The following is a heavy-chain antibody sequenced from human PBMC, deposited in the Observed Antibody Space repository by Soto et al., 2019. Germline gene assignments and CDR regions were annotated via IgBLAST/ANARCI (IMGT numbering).Heavy chain of an antibody. CDR2: IYWNDDR. CDR1: GFSVTTTGMG. J-gene: IGHJ4*02. V-gene: IGHV2-5*01. D-gene: IGHD6-19*01. CDR3: AHNGGIAVDYFDY. Sequence: XGPALVNPTQTLTLTCTFSGFSVTTTGMGVGWIRQPPGKALEWLALIYWNDDRRYSPSLQNRLTISKDTSKNQVVLTMSNMDPGDSATYYCAHNGGIAVDYFDYWGQGTLVTVSS.